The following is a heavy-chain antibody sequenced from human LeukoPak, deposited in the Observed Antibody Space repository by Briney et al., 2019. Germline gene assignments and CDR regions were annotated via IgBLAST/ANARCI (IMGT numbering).Heavy chain of an antibody. CDR1: GFTFSSYG. Sequence: GRSLRLSCAASGFTFSSYGMHWVRQAPGKGLEWVAVIWYDGSNKYYADSVKGRFTISRDNSKNTLYLQMNSLRAEDTAVYYCAKEGVRITMVREVIPTTNYYGMAVWGKGTTVTVSS. J-gene: IGHJ6*04. D-gene: IGHD3-10*01. V-gene: IGHV3-33*06. CDR3: AKEGVRITMVREVIPTTNYYGMAV. CDR2: IWYDGSNK.